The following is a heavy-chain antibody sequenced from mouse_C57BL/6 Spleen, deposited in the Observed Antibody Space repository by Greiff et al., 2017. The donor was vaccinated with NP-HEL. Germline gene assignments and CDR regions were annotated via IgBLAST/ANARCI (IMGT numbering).Heavy chain of an antibody. D-gene: IGHD2-3*01. V-gene: IGHV3-6*01. CDR3: ARGGYYEPYYFDY. CDR2: ISYDGSN. J-gene: IGHJ2*01. Sequence: EVKLQESGPGLVKPSQSLSLTCSVTGYSITSGYYWNWIRQFPGNKLEWMGYISYDGSNNYNPSLKNRISITRDTSKNQFFLKLNSVTTEDTATYYCARGGYYEPYYFDYWGQGTTLTVSS. CDR1: GYSITSGYY.